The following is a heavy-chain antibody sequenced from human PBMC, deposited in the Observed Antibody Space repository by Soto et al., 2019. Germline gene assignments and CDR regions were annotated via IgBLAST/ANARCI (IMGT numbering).Heavy chain of an antibody. V-gene: IGHV1-3*01. J-gene: IGHJ4*02. Sequence: SVNVSCKASGYTFRTYAIHWLRQAPGQRLEWMGWINAGNGNTKYSQKFQGRVTSTRDTSATTAYMELGSLTSDHMAMYYCARGCIGGPYCSVDYWGQGTLVTVSP. CDR3: ARGCIGGPYCSVDY. D-gene: IGHD2-21*01. CDR1: GYTFRTYA. CDR2: INAGNGNT.